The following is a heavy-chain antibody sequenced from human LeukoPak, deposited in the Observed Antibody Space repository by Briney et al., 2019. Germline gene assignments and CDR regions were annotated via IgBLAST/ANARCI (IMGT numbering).Heavy chain of an antibody. CDR3: AANYYYDSSGYFGLFY. CDR1: GFNFRAYW. CDR2: ISGAGETT. J-gene: IGHJ4*02. D-gene: IGHD3-22*01. Sequence: GGSLRLSCTTSGFNFRAYWMGWVRQAPGKGLQWVSGISGAGETTYYADSVKGRFTISRDNSKNTLYLQMNSLRAEDTAVYYCAANYYYDSSGYFGLFYWGQGTLVTVSS. V-gene: IGHV3-23*01.